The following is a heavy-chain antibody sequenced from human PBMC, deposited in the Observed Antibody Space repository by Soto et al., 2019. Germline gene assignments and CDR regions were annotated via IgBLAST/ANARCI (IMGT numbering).Heavy chain of an antibody. Sequence: SVKVTCKASGGTFSSHDVSWVRQAPGQGLEWMGGIIPIFGTTNSVQKFQGRVTITADESTSTVYMELRTLRPEDTAVYYCAREGLVLVPTTVNSDYDYGMDVWGQGTTVTVSS. D-gene: IGHD4-17*01. J-gene: IGHJ6*02. CDR2: IIPIFGTT. V-gene: IGHV1-69*13. CDR3: AREGLVLVPTTVNSDYDYGMDV. CDR1: GGTFSSHD.